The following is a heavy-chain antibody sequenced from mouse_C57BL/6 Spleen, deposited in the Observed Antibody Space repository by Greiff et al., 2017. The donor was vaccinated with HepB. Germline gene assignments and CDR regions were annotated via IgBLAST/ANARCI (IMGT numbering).Heavy chain of an antibody. J-gene: IGHJ2*01. V-gene: IGHV1-66*01. CDR1: GYSFTSYY. Sequence: VKLVESGPELVKPGASVKISCKASGYSFTSYYIHWVKQRPGQGLEWIGWIYPGSGNTKYNEKFKGKATLTADTSSSTAYMQLSSLTSEDSAVYYCARAYYGSSYNFDYWGQGTTLTVSS. CDR2: IYPGSGNT. D-gene: IGHD1-1*01. CDR3: ARAYYGSSYNFDY.